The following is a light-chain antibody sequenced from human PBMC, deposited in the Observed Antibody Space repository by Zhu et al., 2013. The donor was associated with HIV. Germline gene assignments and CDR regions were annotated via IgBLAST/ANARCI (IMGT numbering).Light chain of an antibody. CDR3: QQFNDYPYT. J-gene: IGKJ2*01. V-gene: IGKV1-9*01. CDR1: QGISNS. CDR2: ATS. Sequence: IQLTQSPSSLSASVGDKVTITCRASQGISNSLAWYQQQPGRAPNLLIYATSTLQSGVPSRFSANGSATDFTLTITSLQPEDFATYYCQQFNDYPYTFGQGTKLEMK.